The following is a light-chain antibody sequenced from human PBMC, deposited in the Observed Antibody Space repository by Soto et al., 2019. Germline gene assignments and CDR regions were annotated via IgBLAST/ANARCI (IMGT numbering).Light chain of an antibody. V-gene: IGKV3-20*01. CDR1: QSISSSY. CDR2: GVS. J-gene: IGKJ2*01. Sequence: EIVLTQSPGTLSLSPGERATLSCRASQSISSSYLAWYQQKPGQAPRLLIYGVSSRATGIPDRFSGSGSGTDFTLTISRLEPEDFAVYYCQQYGSSMYTFGQGTKVEIK. CDR3: QQYGSSMYT.